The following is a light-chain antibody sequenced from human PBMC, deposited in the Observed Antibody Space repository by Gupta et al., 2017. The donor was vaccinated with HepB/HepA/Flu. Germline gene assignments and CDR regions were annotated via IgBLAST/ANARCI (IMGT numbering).Light chain of an antibody. Sequence: DIQMTQSPSSLSASVGDRVTITCRASQTISTYLNWYQQRPGKAPKLLIYAASSLQSGVPSSFSGSGSGTDFTLTISSLQPEDFATYYCQQSYSSPPWTFGQGTKVKIK. J-gene: IGKJ1*01. CDR2: AAS. CDR3: QQSYSSPPWT. CDR1: QTISTY. V-gene: IGKV1-39*01.